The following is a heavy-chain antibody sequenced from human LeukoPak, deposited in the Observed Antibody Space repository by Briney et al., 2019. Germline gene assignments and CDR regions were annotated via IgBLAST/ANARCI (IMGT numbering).Heavy chain of an antibody. CDR2: INHIGST. D-gene: IGHD6-13*01. CDR1: GGSFSGYY. V-gene: IGHV4-34*01. CDR3: ARGRSSRWNFFGHWYFDL. Sequence: SETLSLTCAVYGGSFSGYYWNWIRQRRGMGLERIGEINHIGSTNYSPPLKSRVTISVDTSQNQFSLKLSSVTAADTAVYYCARGRSSRWNFFGHWYFDLWGRDTLVTVSS. J-gene: IGHJ2*01.